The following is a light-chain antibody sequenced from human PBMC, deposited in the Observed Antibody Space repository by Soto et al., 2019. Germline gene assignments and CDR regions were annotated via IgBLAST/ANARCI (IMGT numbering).Light chain of an antibody. Sequence: EIVMTQSPATLSVSPGERATLSCRASQSVSSNLAWYQQRPGQAPRLLIYGASTRATGIPASFSGSGSGTEFPLTISSLQSEDFAAYYCQQYNNWPLTFGGGTKVEIK. CDR1: QSVSSN. V-gene: IGKV3-15*01. CDR2: GAS. J-gene: IGKJ4*01. CDR3: QQYNNWPLT.